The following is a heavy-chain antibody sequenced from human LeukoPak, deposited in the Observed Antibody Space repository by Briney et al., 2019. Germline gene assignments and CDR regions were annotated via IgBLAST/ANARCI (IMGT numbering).Heavy chain of an antibody. CDR2: INHSGST. CDR1: GGSFSGYY. Sequence: SETLSLTCAVYGGSFSGYYWSWIRQSPGKGLEWIGEINHSGSTNYNPSLKSRVTISVDTSKNQFSLKLSSVTAADTAVYYCARGLMIDLYYYYYYMDVWGKGTTVTVSS. CDR3: ARGLMIDLYYYYYYMDV. V-gene: IGHV4-34*01. J-gene: IGHJ6*03. D-gene: IGHD3-16*01.